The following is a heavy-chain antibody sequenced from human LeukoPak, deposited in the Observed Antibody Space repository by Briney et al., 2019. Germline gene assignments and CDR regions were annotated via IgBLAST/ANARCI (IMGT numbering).Heavy chain of an antibody. D-gene: IGHD3-9*01. CDR2: IIPIFDTA. CDR1: GGTFSNYA. CDR3: ARDLLGSATSYSSGAWDY. V-gene: IGHV1-69*13. J-gene: IGHJ4*02. Sequence: EASVKVSCKASGGTFSNYAISWVRQAPRQGLEWMGGIIPIFDTADNAQKLQGRLTITADESTSTAYMELSSLRAEDTAVYYCARDLLGSATSYSSGAWDYWGQGTLVTVSS.